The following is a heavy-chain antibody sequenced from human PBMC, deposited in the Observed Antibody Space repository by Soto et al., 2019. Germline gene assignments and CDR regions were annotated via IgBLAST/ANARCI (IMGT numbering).Heavy chain of an antibody. Sequence: GGSLRLSCAASGFTFSSYSMNWVRQAPGKGLEWVSSISSSSSYIYYADSVKGRFTISSDNAKNSLYLQMNSLRAEDTAVYYCASEQWAGGMDVWGQGTTVTVSS. CDR3: ASEQWAGGMDV. V-gene: IGHV3-21*01. CDR1: GFTFSSYS. D-gene: IGHD6-19*01. CDR2: ISSSSSYI. J-gene: IGHJ6*02.